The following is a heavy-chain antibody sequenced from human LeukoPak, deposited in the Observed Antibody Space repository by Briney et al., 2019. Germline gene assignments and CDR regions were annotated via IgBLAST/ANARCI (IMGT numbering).Heavy chain of an antibody. CDR1: GGSISSYY. J-gene: IGHJ4*02. Sequence: SDTLSLTCTVSGGSISSYYWSWIRQPPGKGLEWIGYIYYSGSTNYDPSLKSRVTISVDTSKNQFSLKLSSVAAADTAVYYCARGAYSGYDQYYFDYWGQGTLVTVSS. D-gene: IGHD5-12*01. V-gene: IGHV4-59*01. CDR2: IYYSGST. CDR3: ARGAYSGYDQYYFDY.